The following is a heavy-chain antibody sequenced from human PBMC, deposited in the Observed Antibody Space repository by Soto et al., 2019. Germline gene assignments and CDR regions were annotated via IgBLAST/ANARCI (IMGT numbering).Heavy chain of an antibody. D-gene: IGHD3-16*02. CDR3: ARQPGGIWGSYRSSGAAYYFDY. J-gene: IGHJ4*02. CDR2: IYYSGST. V-gene: IGHV4-39*01. Sequence: PSETPSLTCTVSGGSISSSSYYWGWIRQPPGKGLEWIGSIYYSGSTYYNPSLKSRVTISVDTSKNQFSLKLSSVTAADTAVYYCARQPGGIWGSYRSSGAAYYFDYWGQGTLVTVSS. CDR1: GGSISSSSYY.